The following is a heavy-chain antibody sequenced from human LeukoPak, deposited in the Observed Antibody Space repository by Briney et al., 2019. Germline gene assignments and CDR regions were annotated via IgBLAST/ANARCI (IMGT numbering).Heavy chain of an antibody. D-gene: IGHD6-13*01. CDR3: ARHGLRQQLDTYYYYGMDV. Sequence: GESLKIPCKGSGYSFTSYWIGWVRQMPGKGLEWMGIIYPGDSDTRYSPSFQGQVTISADKSISTAYLQWSSLKASDTAMYYCARHGLRQQLDTYYYYGMDVWGQGTTVTVSS. J-gene: IGHJ6*02. CDR2: IYPGDSDT. V-gene: IGHV5-51*01. CDR1: GYSFTSYW.